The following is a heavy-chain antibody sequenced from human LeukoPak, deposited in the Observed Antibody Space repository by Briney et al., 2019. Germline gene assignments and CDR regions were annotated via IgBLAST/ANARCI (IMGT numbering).Heavy chain of an antibody. D-gene: IGHD3-10*01. CDR2: IWHDGSNK. J-gene: IGHJ4*02. CDR3: ARDHYGSGSSDY. Sequence: GGSLRLSCAASGFTFSSYGMHWVRQAPGKGLEWVAVIWHDGSNKYYADSVKGRFTISRDNSKDTLYLQMNSLRAEDTAVYYCARDHYGSGSSDYWGQGTLVTVSS. V-gene: IGHV3-33*01. CDR1: GFTFSSYG.